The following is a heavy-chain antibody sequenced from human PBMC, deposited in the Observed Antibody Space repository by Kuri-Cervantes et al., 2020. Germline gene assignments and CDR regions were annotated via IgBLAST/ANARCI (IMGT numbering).Heavy chain of an antibody. CDR2: IIPIFGTA. D-gene: IGHD4-23*01. V-gene: IGHV1-69*13. CDR1: GGTFSSYA. Sequence: SVKVSCKASGGTFSSYAISWVRQAPGQGLEWMGGIIPIFGTANYAQKFQGRVTITADESTSTAYMELSSLRSEDTAVYYCASLNIGNAGTRDFDYWGQGTLVTVSS. CDR3: ASLNIGNAGTRDFDY. J-gene: IGHJ4*02.